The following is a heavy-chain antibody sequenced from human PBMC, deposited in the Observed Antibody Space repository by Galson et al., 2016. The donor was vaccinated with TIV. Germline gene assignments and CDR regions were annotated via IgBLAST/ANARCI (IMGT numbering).Heavy chain of an antibody. CDR3: ARVQWGSSLVHYYYHLDV. V-gene: IGHV4-34*01. J-gene: IGHJ6*03. D-gene: IGHD6-6*01. CDR1: GGSVSGYY. Sequence: SETLSLTCAVYGGSVSGYYWSWIRQSPEKGLEWMGEINHWGSTNYNPSLKSRVTVSIDTCKNQFSRRLTSLTAADTAVYYCARVQWGSSLVHYYYHLDVWGKGITVTVSS. CDR2: INHWGST.